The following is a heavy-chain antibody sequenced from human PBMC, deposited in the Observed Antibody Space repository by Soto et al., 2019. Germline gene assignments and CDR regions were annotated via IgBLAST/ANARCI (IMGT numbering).Heavy chain of an antibody. V-gene: IGHV4-59*01. Sequence: SETLSLTCTVSGGSISSYYWSWIRQPPGKGLEWIGYIYYSGSTNYNPSLKSRVTISVDTSKNRFSLKLSSVTAADTAVYYCARVLVGATSPFDYWGQGTLVTVSS. J-gene: IGHJ4*02. D-gene: IGHD1-26*01. CDR1: GGSISSYY. CDR3: ARVLVGATSPFDY. CDR2: IYYSGST.